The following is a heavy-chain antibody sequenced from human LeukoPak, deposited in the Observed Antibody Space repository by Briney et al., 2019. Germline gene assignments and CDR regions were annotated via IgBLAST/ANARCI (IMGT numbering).Heavy chain of an antibody. CDR3: AVATVTSPVAYYYYYMDV. Sequence: ASVKVSCKASGGTFSSYAISWVRQAPGQGLEWMGGIIPIFGTANYAQKFQGRVTITADESTSTAYMELSSLRSEDTAVYYCAVATVTSPVAYYYYYMDVWGKGTTVTVSS. CDR2: IIPIFGTA. CDR1: GGTFSSYA. V-gene: IGHV1-69*13. D-gene: IGHD4-11*01. J-gene: IGHJ6*03.